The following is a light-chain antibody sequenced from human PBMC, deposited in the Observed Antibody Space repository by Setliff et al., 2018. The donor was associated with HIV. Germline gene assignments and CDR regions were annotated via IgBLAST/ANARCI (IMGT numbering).Light chain of an antibody. CDR3: QQYGGSPLWT. Sequence: EIVLTQSPGTLSLSPGERATLSCRASQSVSNTYLAWYQQKPGQAPRLLIYGTSSRATGIPDRFSGSGSGTDFTLTISRLEPEDFAVYYCQQYGGSPLWTFGQGTKVDIK. CDR1: QSVSNTY. J-gene: IGKJ1*01. V-gene: IGKV3-20*01. CDR2: GTS.